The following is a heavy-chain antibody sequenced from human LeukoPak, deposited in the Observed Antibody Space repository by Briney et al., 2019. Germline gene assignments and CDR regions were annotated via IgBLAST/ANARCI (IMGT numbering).Heavy chain of an antibody. J-gene: IGHJ6*03. CDR2: IYYSGTT. V-gene: IGHV4-61*08. CDR1: GASITSGGYS. D-gene: IGHD1-1*01. CDR3: ARVSWFPGTSYYYMDV. Sequence: PSETLSLTCAVSGASITSGGYSWNWIRQPPGKGLDCIGYIYYSGTTNYNPSLKSRVTISLDTSKNQFSLKLTSVTAADTAVYYCARVSWFPGTSYYYMDVWGKGTTVTVSS.